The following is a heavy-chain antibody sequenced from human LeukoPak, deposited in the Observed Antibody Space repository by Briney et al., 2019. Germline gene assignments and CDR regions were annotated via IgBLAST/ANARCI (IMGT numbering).Heavy chain of an antibody. CDR2: IYPGDSDT. CDR1: GYSFTNYW. CDR3: ARRADSSAYYTY. Sequence: GESLKISCKGFGYSFTNYWIGWVRQMPGKGLEWMGIIYPGDSDTRCSPSFQGQVTISADKSIGTAYLQWGSLKASDTAMYYCARRADSSAYYTYWGQGTLVTAFS. J-gene: IGHJ4*02. V-gene: IGHV5-51*01. D-gene: IGHD3-22*01.